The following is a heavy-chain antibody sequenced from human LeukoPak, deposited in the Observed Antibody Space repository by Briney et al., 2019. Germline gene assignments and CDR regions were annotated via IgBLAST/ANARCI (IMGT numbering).Heavy chain of an antibody. CDR1: GGTFSSYA. CDR3: ARDNRDSSSWDRFDY. V-gene: IGHV1-69*05. CDR2: IIPIFGTA. Sequence: SVKVSCKASGGTFSSYAISWVRQAPGQGLEWMGGIIPIFGTANYAQKLQGRVTMTTDTSTSTAYMELRSLRSDDTALYYCARDNRDSSSWDRFDYWGQGTLVTVSS. D-gene: IGHD6-13*01. J-gene: IGHJ4*02.